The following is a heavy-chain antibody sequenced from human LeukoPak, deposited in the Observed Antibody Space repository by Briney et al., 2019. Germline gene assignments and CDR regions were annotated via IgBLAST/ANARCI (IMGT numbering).Heavy chain of an antibody. V-gene: IGHV3-7*01. J-gene: IGHJ4*02. Sequence: GGSLRLSCAASGFTFSSYWMSWVRQAPGKGLEWVANIKQDGSEKYYVDSVKGRFTISRDNAKNSLYLQMNSLRAEDTAVYYCARDGRRMDGDFIFDYWGQGTLVTASS. D-gene: IGHD4-17*01. CDR2: IKQDGSEK. CDR3: ARDGRRMDGDFIFDY. CDR1: GFTFSSYW.